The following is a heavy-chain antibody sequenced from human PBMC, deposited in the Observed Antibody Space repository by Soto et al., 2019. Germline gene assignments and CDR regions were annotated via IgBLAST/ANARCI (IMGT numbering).Heavy chain of an antibody. V-gene: IGHV3-9*01. CDR2: ISWNSGSI. Sequence: GGSLRLSCAASGFTFDDYAMHWVRQAPGKGLEWVSGISWNSGSIGYADSVKGRFTISRDNAKNSLYLQMNSLRAEDTALYYCAGLIVVVDYGMDVWGQGTTVTVSS. J-gene: IGHJ6*02. CDR1: GFTFDDYA. CDR3: AGLIVVVDYGMDV. D-gene: IGHD3-22*01.